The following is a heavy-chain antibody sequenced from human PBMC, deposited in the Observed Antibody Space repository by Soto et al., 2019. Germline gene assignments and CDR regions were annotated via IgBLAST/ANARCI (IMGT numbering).Heavy chain of an antibody. CDR3: ARGVVVVPAMSWFDP. D-gene: IGHD2-2*01. V-gene: IGHV3-74*01. CDR1: GFTFSSYW. Sequence: EVQLVESGGGLVQPGGSLRLSCASSGFTFSSYWMHWFRQAPGKGLVWVSRINSDGSSTSYADSVKGRFTISRDNAKNTLYLQMNSLRAEDTAVYYCARGVVVVPAMSWFDPWGQGTLVTVSS. J-gene: IGHJ5*02. CDR2: INSDGSST.